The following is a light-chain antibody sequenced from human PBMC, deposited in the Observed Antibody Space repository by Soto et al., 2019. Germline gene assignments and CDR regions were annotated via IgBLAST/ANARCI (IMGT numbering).Light chain of an antibody. CDR3: QQYGSSSYT. CDR1: QSVSSNY. V-gene: IGKV3-20*01. J-gene: IGKJ2*01. CDR2: GAS. Sequence: EIVLTQSPGTLSLSPGERATLSCRASQSVSSNYLAWYQQKPGQAPRLLIYGASSRATGISDRFSGSGSGTDFTLTISRLEPEDFAVYYCQQYGSSSYTFGQGTKLEIK.